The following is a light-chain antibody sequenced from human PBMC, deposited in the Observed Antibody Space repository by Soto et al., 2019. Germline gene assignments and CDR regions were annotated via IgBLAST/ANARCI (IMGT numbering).Light chain of an antibody. Sequence: EIVLTQSPGTLSLSPGKRATLSCRASQSVSNNYLAWYQQKPGQTPRLLIYGASNRATCTPDRFSGSGSGTDFTLSISRQEPEDFAVYYYQPYCSSGTFCRGTQLDI. CDR1: QSVSNNY. J-gene: IGKJ4*02. V-gene: IGKV3-20*01. CDR2: GAS. CDR3: QPYCSSGT.